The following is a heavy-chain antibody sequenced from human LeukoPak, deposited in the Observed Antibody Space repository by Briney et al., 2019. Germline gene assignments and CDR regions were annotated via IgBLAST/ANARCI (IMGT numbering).Heavy chain of an antibody. CDR3: ARVRGDEVLPPGLKYYYGMDV. D-gene: IGHD3-10*01. J-gene: IGHJ6*02. CDR1: GYTFTGYY. V-gene: IGHV1-2*06. Sequence: GASVKVSCKASGYTFTGYYMHWVRQAPGQGLEWMGRINPNSGGTNYAQKFQGRVTMTRDTSISTAYMELSRLRSDDTAVYYCARVRGDEVLPPGLKYYYGMDVWGQGTTVTVSS. CDR2: INPNSGGT.